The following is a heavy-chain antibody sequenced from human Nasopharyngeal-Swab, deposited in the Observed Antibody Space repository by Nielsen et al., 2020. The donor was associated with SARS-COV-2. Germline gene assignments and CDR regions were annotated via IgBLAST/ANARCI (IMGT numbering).Heavy chain of an antibody. CDR2: IKQDGSEE. Sequence: GGSLRLSCAASRFNFSIYSMNWVRQAPGKGLEWVANIKQDGSEEYYVDSVKGRFTISRDNAKNSLYLQMNSLRAEDTAVYYCARDGLDYDFWSAYFMDVWGQGTTVTVSS. D-gene: IGHD3-3*01. CDR1: RFNFSIYS. J-gene: IGHJ6*02. V-gene: IGHV3-7*01. CDR3: ARDGLDYDFWSAYFMDV.